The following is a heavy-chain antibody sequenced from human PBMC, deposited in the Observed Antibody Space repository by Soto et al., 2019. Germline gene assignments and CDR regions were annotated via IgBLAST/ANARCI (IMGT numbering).Heavy chain of an antibody. D-gene: IGHD1-1*01. V-gene: IGHV3-15*01. CDR1: GFTFDNAW. J-gene: IGHJ4*02. CDR3: TTDGHCHGTTCHGN. Sequence: PGGSLRLSCAASGFTFDNAWISWVRQAPGKGLEWVGRIKSKTDGGTTDYAAPVKGRFTISRDDSKNTLYLEMNSRKTEDTGVYYCTTDGHCHGTTCHGNWGQGPLVTV. CDR2: IKSKTDGGTT.